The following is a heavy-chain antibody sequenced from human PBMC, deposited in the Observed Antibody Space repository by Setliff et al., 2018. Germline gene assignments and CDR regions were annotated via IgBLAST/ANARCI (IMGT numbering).Heavy chain of an antibody. CDR3: ARGGPRQGGAFDI. CDR1: RFTFSVYV. V-gene: IGHV3-23*01. Sequence: PGGSLRLSCTASRFTFSVYVMAWVRQAPGKGLEWVSSITGSGGGTYYADSVKGRFIVSRDNSKNTLYLQMNSLRVEDTAVYYCARGGPRQGGAFDIWGQGTMVTVSS. J-gene: IGHJ3*02. CDR2: ITGSGGGT.